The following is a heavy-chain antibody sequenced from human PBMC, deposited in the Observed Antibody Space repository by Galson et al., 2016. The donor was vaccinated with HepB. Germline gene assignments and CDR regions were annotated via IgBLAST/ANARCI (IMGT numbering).Heavy chain of an antibody. CDR3: SRDRNFAADT. Sequence: SLRLSCAVPKFIFRGFWMQWVRQAPGEGLKWVSRINGDGSTTVYADSVKGRFTISRDNAKSILFLQMTSLRTKDTAVYFCSRDRNFAADTWGQGTLVTVSS. CDR2: INGDGSTT. D-gene: IGHD6-13*01. J-gene: IGHJ5*02. CDR1: KFIFRGFW. V-gene: IGHV3-74*01.